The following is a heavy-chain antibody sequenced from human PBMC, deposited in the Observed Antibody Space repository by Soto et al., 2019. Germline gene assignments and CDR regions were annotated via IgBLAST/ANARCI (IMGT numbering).Heavy chain of an antibody. J-gene: IGHJ6*02. V-gene: IGHV1-18*04. CDR3: ARVSSSIVVVPDYGMDV. D-gene: IGHD2-2*01. Sequence: ASVKVSCKASGYTFISHGMSWVRQAPGQGLEWMGWISGKNGNTKFAQKFQGRVTLTTDTSTSTAYMEVRSLRTDDTAVYYCARVSSSIVVVPDYGMDVWGQGTTVTVSS. CDR2: ISGKNGNT. CDR1: GYTFISHG.